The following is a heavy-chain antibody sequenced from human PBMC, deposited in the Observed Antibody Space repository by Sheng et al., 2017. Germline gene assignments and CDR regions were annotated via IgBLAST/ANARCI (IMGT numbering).Heavy chain of an antibody. Sequence: EVQLVESGGGLVQPGGSLRLSCAASGFTVSTNYMNWVRQAPGKGLEWVSVIYSGGHTYYADSVKGRFTISRDNSKNTVYLQMNILRPEDTAVYYCARDPLYPLDAFDIWGQGTMVTVSS. CDR1: GFTVSTNY. J-gene: IGHJ3*02. V-gene: IGHV3-66*02. CDR3: ARDPLYPLDAFDI. CDR2: IYSGGHT. D-gene: IGHD2-15*01.